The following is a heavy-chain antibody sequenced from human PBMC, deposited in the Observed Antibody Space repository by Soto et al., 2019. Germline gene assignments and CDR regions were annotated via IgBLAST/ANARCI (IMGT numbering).Heavy chain of an antibody. V-gene: IGHV3-48*02. CDR2: ISSSSSTI. Sequence: GGSLRLSCAASGFTFSSYSMNWVRQAPGKGLEWVSYISSSSSTIYYADSVKGRFTIFRGNAKNSLYLQMNSLRDEDTAVYYCARVRVFGVVTYDYRGQGTLVTVSS. CDR3: ARVRVFGVVTYDY. CDR1: GFTFSSYS. J-gene: IGHJ4*02. D-gene: IGHD3-3*01.